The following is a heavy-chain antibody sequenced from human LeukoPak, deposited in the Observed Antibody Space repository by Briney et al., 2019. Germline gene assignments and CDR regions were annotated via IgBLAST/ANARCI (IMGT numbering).Heavy chain of an antibody. J-gene: IGHJ4*02. CDR3: ASQPAYCGGDCYSDY. V-gene: IGHV3-11*01. CDR1: GFTFSDYY. CDR2: ISSRGSTI. Sequence: GGSLRLSCAASGFTFSDYYMSWIRQAPGKGLEWVSYISSRGSTIYYADSVKGRFTISRDNAKNSLYLQMNSLRAEDTAVYYCASQPAYCGGDCYSDYWGQGTLVTVSS. D-gene: IGHD2-21*02.